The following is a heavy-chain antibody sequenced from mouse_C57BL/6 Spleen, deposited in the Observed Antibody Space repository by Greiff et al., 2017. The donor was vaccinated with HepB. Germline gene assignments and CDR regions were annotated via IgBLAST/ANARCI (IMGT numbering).Heavy chain of an antibody. CDR3: ASRDYYYAMDY. CDR1: GFTFSDYG. J-gene: IGHJ4*01. CDR2: ISSGSSTI. Sequence: EVQGVESGGGLVKPGGSLKLSCAASGFTFSDYGMHWVRQAPEKGLEWVAYISSGSSTIYYADTVKGRFTISRDNAKNTLFLQMTSLRSEDTAMYYCASRDYYYAMDYWGQGTSVTVSS. V-gene: IGHV5-17*01.